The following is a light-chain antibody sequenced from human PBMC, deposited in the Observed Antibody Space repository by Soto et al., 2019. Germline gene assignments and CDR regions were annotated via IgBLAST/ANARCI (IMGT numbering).Light chain of an antibody. CDR3: QQYNDWPPLT. V-gene: IGKV3-15*01. J-gene: IGKJ4*01. CDR1: QSVGSN. CDR2: AAS. Sequence: EIVMTQSPVTLSVSPGERATLSCRASQSVGSNLAWYQQKPGQAPRLLIYAASTRATGVPDRFGGSGSGTEFTLTVSGLQSEDSAVYYCQQYNDWPPLTFGGGTKVEIK.